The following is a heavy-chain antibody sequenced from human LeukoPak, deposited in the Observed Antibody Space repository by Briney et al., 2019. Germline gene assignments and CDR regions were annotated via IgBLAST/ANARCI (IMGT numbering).Heavy chain of an antibody. D-gene: IGHD3-22*01. CDR1: GFTFSSYA. CDR2: SSGSGGTI. CDR3: AKAGYRGGQWFFDY. J-gene: IGHJ4*02. Sequence: GGSLRLSCVASGFTFSSYALSWVRPAPGKGLEWVSTSSGSGGTIFYEDSVKGRFTISRDHSKNTVYLQMNSLGAEDTAVYYCAKAGYRGGQWFFDYWGQGALVTVSS. V-gene: IGHV3-23*01.